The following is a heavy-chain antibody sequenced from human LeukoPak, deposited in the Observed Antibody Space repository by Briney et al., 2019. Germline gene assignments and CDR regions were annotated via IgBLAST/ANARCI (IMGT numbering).Heavy chain of an antibody. CDR1: EFTFSDYS. D-gene: IGHD3-22*01. J-gene: IGHJ4*02. CDR3: ARLGGGYYDSSGYYD. Sequence: GGSLRLSCAASEFTFSDYSMYWVRQAPGKGLEWVSSISSSSSYIYYADSVKGRFTISRDNAKNSLYLQMNSLRAEDTAVYYCARLGGGYYDSSGYYDWGQGTLVTVSS. CDR2: ISSSSSYI. V-gene: IGHV3-21*01.